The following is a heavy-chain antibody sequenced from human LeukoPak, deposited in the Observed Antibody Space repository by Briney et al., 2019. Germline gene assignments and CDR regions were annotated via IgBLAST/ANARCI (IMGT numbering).Heavy chain of an antibody. CDR1: GFTFSSYA. V-gene: IGHV3-23*01. J-gene: IGHJ4*02. Sequence: GGSLRLSCAASGFTFSSYAMSWVRQAPGKGLEWVSAISGSGDSTYYADSVKGRFTISRDNAKNSLYLQMNSPRAEDTAVYYCASRPYGFLGPFDYWGQGTLVTVSS. CDR2: ISGSGDST. CDR3: ASRPYGFLGPFDY. D-gene: IGHD3/OR15-3a*01.